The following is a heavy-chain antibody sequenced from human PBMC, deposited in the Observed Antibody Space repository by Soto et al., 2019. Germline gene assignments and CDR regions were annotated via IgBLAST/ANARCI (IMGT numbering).Heavy chain of an antibody. D-gene: IGHD2-15*01. Sequence: SETLSLTCAVYGGSFSGYYWSWIRQPPGKGLEWIGEINHSGSTNYNPSLKSRVTISVDTSKNQFSLKLSPVTAADTAVYYCARVSGYCSGGSCRSRVFVDYWGQGTLVTVSS. J-gene: IGHJ4*02. CDR2: INHSGST. CDR3: ARVSGYCSGGSCRSRVFVDY. V-gene: IGHV4-34*01. CDR1: GGSFSGYY.